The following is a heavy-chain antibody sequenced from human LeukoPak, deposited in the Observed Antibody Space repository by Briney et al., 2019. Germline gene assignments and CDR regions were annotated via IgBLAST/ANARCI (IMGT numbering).Heavy chain of an antibody. V-gene: IGHV3-13*01. CDR2: VATAGDT. Sequence: GGSLRLSCATSGFTFSSYDMHWVRQATGKGLEWVSAVATAGDTYYSGSVKGRFTISRDNAKNSLYLQMNSLRVEDTAVYYCAKEGRSLQTYWGQGTLVTVSS. CDR3: AKEGRSLQTY. D-gene: IGHD5-24*01. CDR1: GFTFSSYD. J-gene: IGHJ4*02.